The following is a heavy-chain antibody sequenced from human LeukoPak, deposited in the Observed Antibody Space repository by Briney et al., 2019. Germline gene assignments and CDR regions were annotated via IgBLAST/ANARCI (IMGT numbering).Heavy chain of an antibody. J-gene: IGHJ6*02. CDR2: IDTVGNT. D-gene: IGHD7-27*01. V-gene: IGHV3-13*01. Sequence: GGSLRLSCAASGFTFSSYDMHWVRQATGKGLEWVSAIDTVGNTYYAGSVKGRFTISRENAKNSLYLQMNSLRDGDTAVYYRIRIRTGEHQYGMDVWGQGTTVTFSS. CDR3: IRIRTGEHQYGMDV. CDR1: GFTFSSYD.